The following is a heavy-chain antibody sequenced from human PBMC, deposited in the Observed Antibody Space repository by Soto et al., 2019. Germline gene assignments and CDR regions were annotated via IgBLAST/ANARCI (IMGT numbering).Heavy chain of an antibody. CDR2: INAGNGNT. J-gene: IGHJ5*02. CDR1: GYSFASYA. CDR3: ARDSGYYYLEYNWYDP. Sequence: ASVKVSCKASGYSFASYAMHWVRQAPGQRLEWMGWINAGNGNTKYSQKFQGRVTITRDTSASTAYMELSSLRSEDTAVYYCARDSGYYYLEYNWYDPWGQGTLVPVSS. D-gene: IGHD3-9*01. V-gene: IGHV1-3*01.